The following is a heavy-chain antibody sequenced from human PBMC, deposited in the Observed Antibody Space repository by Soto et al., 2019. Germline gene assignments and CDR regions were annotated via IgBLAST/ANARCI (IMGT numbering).Heavy chain of an antibody. Sequence: WRSLRLSCSPSGFTFSSYAMHWVRQAPGKGLEWVAVISYDGSNKYYADSVKGRFTISRDNSKNTLYLQMNSLRAEDTAVYYCARGGYDYVWGSPAPPDYWGQGTLVTVSS. CDR1: GFTFSSYA. CDR3: ARGGYDYVWGSPAPPDY. CDR2: ISYDGSNK. D-gene: IGHD3-16*01. V-gene: IGHV3-30*04. J-gene: IGHJ4*02.